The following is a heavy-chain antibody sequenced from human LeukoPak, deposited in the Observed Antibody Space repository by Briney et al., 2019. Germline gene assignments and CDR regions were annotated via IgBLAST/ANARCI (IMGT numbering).Heavy chain of an antibody. D-gene: IGHD3-10*01. CDR2: IYPGDSDT. V-gene: IGHV5-51*01. J-gene: IGHJ4*02. CDR1: GYSFTSYW. Sequence: GESLKISCKGSGYSFTSYWIGWVRQLPGKGLEWMGIIYPGDSDTRYSPSFQGQVTISADKSISTAYLQWSSLNASDTAMYYCARRRVVRGVIDYWGQGTLATVSS. CDR3: ARRRVVRGVIDY.